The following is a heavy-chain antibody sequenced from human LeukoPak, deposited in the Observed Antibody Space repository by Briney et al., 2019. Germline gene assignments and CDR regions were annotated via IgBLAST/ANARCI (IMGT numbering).Heavy chain of an antibody. CDR2: IYYSGST. CDR3: ACGYSYGTFDY. V-gene: IGHV4-59*01. CDR1: GGSISSYY. D-gene: IGHD5-18*01. Sequence: PSETLSLTCTVSGGSISSYYWSWIRQPPGKGLEWIGYIYYSGSTNYNPSLKSRATISVDTSKNQFSLKLSSVTAADTAVYYCACGYSYGTFDYWGQGTLVTVSS. J-gene: IGHJ4*02.